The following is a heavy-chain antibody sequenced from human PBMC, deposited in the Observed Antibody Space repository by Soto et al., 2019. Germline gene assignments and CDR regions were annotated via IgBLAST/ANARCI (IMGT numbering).Heavy chain of an antibody. J-gene: IGHJ6*02. CDR2: ISYSGNT. Sequence: SETLSLTCTVSGASVSSSNYYWSCIRHHPGKGLEWIGYISYSGNTNYNPSLQSRVTMSLDTSKNQFSLKLTSVTAADTAVYYCARTPMIGRPAARDANYYYYGMDVWGQGTTVTVSS. D-gene: IGHD2-2*01. CDR1: GASVSSSNYY. CDR3: ARTPMIGRPAARDANYYYYGMDV. V-gene: IGHV4-31*03.